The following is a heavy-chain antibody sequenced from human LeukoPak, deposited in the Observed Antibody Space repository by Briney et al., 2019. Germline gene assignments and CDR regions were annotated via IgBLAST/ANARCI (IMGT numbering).Heavy chain of an antibody. D-gene: IGHD3-22*01. CDR3: ATGPIDRVDDYLHY. CDR2: FDPEDGEK. CDR1: GYTLTDLS. Sequence: ASVKVSCKISGYTLTDLSMHWVRQAPGKGLEWMGRFDPEDGEKIYAQRFQGRVTMTEDTSTDTAYMKLSSLRSEDTAVYYCATGPIDRVDDYLHYWGQGTLATVSS. J-gene: IGHJ4*02. V-gene: IGHV1-24*01.